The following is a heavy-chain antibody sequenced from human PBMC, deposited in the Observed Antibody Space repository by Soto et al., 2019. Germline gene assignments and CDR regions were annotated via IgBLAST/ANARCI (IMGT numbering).Heavy chain of an antibody. Sequence: SQTLSLTCAISGDSVSSNSAAWNWIRQSPSRGLEWLGRTYYRSKWYNHYAVSVKSRITVNPDTSKNQFSLQLNSVTPEDTAVYYCTRDASRDSSARGWFDPWGPGTLVTVSS. V-gene: IGHV6-1*01. CDR1: GDSVSSNSAA. CDR3: TRDASRDSSARGWFDP. J-gene: IGHJ5*02. CDR2: TYYRSKWYN. D-gene: IGHD6-13*01.